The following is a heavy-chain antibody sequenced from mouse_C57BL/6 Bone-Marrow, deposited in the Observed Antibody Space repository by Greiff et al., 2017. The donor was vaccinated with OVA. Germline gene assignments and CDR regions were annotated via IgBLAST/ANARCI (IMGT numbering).Heavy chain of an antibody. CDR1: GFTFSSYG. CDR3: ARQGGISYYFDY. Sequence: DVKLQESGGDLVKPGGSLKLSCAASGFTFSSYGMSWVRQTPDKRLEWVATISSGGSYTYYPDSVKGRFTISRDNAKNTLYLQMSSLKSEDTAMYYCARQGGISYYFDYWGQGTTLTVSS. V-gene: IGHV5-6*02. J-gene: IGHJ2*01. CDR2: ISSGGSYT.